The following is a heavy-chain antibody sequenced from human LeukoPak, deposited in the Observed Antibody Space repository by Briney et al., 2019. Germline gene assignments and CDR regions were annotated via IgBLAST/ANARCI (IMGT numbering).Heavy chain of an antibody. V-gene: IGHV3-23*01. J-gene: IGHJ4*02. CDR2: ISAGGGGI. D-gene: IGHD1-26*01. Sequence: GGSLRLSCAASGFISRHYPMSWVRQTPGKGLEWVSSISAGGGGIYYADSVKGRFTVSRDDSKNTLYLQMNSLRVEDTALYYCAKESNGRRFDFDYWGQGTLATVSS. CDR1: GFISRHYP. CDR3: AKESNGRRFDFDY.